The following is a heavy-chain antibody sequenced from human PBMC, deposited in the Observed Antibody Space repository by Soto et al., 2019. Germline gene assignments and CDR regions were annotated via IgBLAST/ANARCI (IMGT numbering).Heavy chain of an antibody. CDR3: AKYPIAARPDYYYYMDV. D-gene: IGHD6-6*01. Sequence: PGGSLRLSCAASGFTFSSYGMHWVRQAPGKGLEWVAVIWYDGSNKYYADSVKGRFTISRDNSKNTLYLQMNSLRAEDTAVYYCAKYPIAARPDYYYYMDVWGKGTTVTVSS. J-gene: IGHJ6*03. V-gene: IGHV3-33*06. CDR1: GFTFSSYG. CDR2: IWYDGSNK.